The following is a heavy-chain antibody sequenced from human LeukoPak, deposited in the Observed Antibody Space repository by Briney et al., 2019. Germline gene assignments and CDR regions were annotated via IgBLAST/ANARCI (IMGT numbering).Heavy chain of an antibody. J-gene: IGHJ5*02. CDR1: GYTFSSYG. V-gene: IGHV1-18*01. Sequence: GASVKVSCKTSGYTFSSYGINWVRQAPGQGLEWMGWISTYNGDTKYAQKLQGRVTMTTDTSTSTAYMELRSLKSDDTAVYYCVRGILSDDTLTGPLGQGTLVTGSS. CDR2: ISTYNGDT. D-gene: IGHD3-9*01. CDR3: VRGILSDDTLTGP.